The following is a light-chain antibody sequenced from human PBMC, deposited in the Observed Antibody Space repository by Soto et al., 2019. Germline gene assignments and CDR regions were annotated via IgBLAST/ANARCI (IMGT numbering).Light chain of an antibody. J-gene: IGKJ1*01. CDR2: GAS. CDR3: QLCGSSRT. Sequence: EIALTQSPDTLSLSPGERATLFCRASQSVTNNYLAWYHQIPGQPPRLLIYGASSRATGIPDRFSGSGSGTDFTLTISRLEPEDFAVYYCQLCGSSRTFGQGTKVDIK. CDR1: QSVTNNY. V-gene: IGKV3-20*01.